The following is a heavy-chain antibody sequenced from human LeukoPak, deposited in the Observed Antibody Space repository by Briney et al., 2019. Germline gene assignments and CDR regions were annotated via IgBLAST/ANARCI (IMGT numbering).Heavy chain of an antibody. CDR2: IIPIFGTA. Sequence: GASVKVSCKASGGTFSSYAISWVRQAPGQGLEWMGGIIPIFGTANYAQKFQGRVTITADKSTSTAYMELSSLRSEDTAVYYCARGHSSSRGNYYYYMDVWGKGTTVTVSS. CDR1: GGTFSSYA. D-gene: IGHD6-6*01. J-gene: IGHJ6*03. CDR3: ARGHSSSRGNYYYYMDV. V-gene: IGHV1-69*06.